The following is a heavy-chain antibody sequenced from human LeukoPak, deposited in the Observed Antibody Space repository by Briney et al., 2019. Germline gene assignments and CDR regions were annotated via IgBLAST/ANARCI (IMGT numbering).Heavy chain of an antibody. D-gene: IGHD3-3*01. J-gene: IGHJ4*02. CDR2: ISSSSSYI. CDR3: ARVLVLAPDY. Sequence: GGSLRLSCATSGFTFSSYSMNWVRQAPGKGLEWVSSISSSSSYIYYADSVKGRFTISRDNAKNSLYLQMNSLRAEDTAVYYCARVLVLAPDYWGQGTLVTVSS. V-gene: IGHV3-21*01. CDR1: GFTFSSYS.